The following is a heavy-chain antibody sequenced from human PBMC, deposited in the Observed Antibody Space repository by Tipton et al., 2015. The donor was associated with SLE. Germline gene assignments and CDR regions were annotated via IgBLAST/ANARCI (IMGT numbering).Heavy chain of an antibody. CDR1: GDSLIKYY. V-gene: IGHV4-59*12. Sequence: TLSLTCIVSGDSLIKYYWNWFRQSPGKRLEWIGYVFYTGSTNYNPSFKSRVTISVDTSKNQISLKVSSVTAADTAVYYCARSSGYCSGNSCSTALDHWGLGTLVTVSS. CDR3: ARSSGYCSGNSCSTALDH. J-gene: IGHJ4*02. CDR2: VFYTGST. D-gene: IGHD2-8*02.